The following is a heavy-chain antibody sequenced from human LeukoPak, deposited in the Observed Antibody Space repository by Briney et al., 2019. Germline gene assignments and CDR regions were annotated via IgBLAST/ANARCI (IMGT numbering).Heavy chain of an antibody. J-gene: IGHJ4*02. CDR1: GFTFSGSA. CDR2: IRSKANSYAT. V-gene: IGHV3-73*01. CDR3: ARAGPIDY. Sequence: GGSLRLSCAASGFTFSGSATHWVRQASGKGLEWVGRIRSKANSYATAYAASVKGRFTISRDDSKNTAYLQMNSLRVEDTAVYYCARAGPIDYWGQGTLVTVSS.